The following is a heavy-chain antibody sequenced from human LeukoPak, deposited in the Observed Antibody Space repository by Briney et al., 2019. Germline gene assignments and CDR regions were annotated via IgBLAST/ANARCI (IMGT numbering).Heavy chain of an antibody. J-gene: IGHJ4*02. CDR1: GGTFSSYT. Sequence: ASVKVSCKTSGGTFSSYTISWVRQAPGQGLEWMGRIIPILGIANYAQKFQGRVTITADKSTSTAYMELSSLRSEDTAVYYCARGAWFGESSPDSEYYFDYWGQGTLVTVSS. D-gene: IGHD3-10*01. CDR3: ARGAWFGESSPDSEYYFDY. V-gene: IGHV1-69*02. CDR2: IIPILGIA.